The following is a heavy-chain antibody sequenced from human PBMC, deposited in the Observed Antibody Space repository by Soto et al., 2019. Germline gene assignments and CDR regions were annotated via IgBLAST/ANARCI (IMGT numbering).Heavy chain of an antibody. V-gene: IGHV4-4*07. Sequence: QVQLQESGPGLVKPSETLSLTCTVSGGSISSYYWSWIRQPAGKGLEWIGRISTTETTNYNPSLKSRVSMSLDTSKSQVSLKLSSVTAADAAVYYCAAKIAAACRRYYGMDVWGQGTTVTVSS. CDR3: AAKIAAACRRYYGMDV. D-gene: IGHD6-13*01. CDR2: ISTTETT. CDR1: GGSISSYY. J-gene: IGHJ6*02.